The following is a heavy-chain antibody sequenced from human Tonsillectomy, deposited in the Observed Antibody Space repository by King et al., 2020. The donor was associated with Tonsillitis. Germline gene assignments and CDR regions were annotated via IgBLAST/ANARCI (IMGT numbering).Heavy chain of an antibody. CDR2: IYSGDST. J-gene: IGHJ3*02. V-gene: IGHV3-53*01. D-gene: IGHD1-1*01. Sequence: QLVESGGGLIQPGGSLRLSCAASGFTVISNFMSWVRQAPGKGLEWVSGIYSGDSTYYADSVKGRFTISRDNSKNTLYLQMNSLRAEDTAVYYCARGGYTWNAVGAFDIWGQGTLVTVSS. CDR1: GFTVISNF. CDR3: ARGGYTWNAVGAFDI.